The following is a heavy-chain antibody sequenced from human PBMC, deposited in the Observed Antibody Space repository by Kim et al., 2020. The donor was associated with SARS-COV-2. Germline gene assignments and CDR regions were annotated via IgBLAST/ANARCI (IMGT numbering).Heavy chain of an antibody. CDR3: ARGWNYGSGSYYPLFDY. J-gene: IGHJ4*02. V-gene: IGHV4-34*13. D-gene: IGHD3-10*01. Sequence: SLKRRVTISVDPSKNQFSLKLSSVTAADTAVYYCARGWNYGSGSYYPLFDYWGQGTLVTVSS.